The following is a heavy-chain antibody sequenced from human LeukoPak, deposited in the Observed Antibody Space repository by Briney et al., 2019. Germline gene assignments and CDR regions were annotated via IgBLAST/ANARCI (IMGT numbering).Heavy chain of an antibody. D-gene: IGHD3-9*01. CDR1: GGSISSGDYY. Sequence: SETLSLTCTVSGGSISSGDYYWSWIRQPPGKGLEWIGYIYYSGSTYYNPSLKSRVTISVDTSKNQSSLKLSSVTAADTAVYYCARERGPQYDILTGPNLDAFDIWGQGTMVTVSS. V-gene: IGHV4-30-4*01. CDR3: ARERGPQYDILTGPNLDAFDI. J-gene: IGHJ3*02. CDR2: IYYSGST.